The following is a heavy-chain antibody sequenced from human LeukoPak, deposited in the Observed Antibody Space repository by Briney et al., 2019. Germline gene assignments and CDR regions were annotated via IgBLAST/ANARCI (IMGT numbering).Heavy chain of an antibody. CDR2: IRSKPNSYET. Sequence: GGSLRLSCAASGFTFSVSAMHWVRQASGKGLEWVARIRSKPNSYETAYAASVKGRLTISRDDSKNTAYLQMNSLKTEDTAVYYCTRSIAVAGIPDYYYYSGMDVWGQGTTVTVSS. J-gene: IGHJ6*02. V-gene: IGHV3-73*01. D-gene: IGHD6-19*01. CDR3: TRSIAVAGIPDYYYYSGMDV. CDR1: GFTFSVSA.